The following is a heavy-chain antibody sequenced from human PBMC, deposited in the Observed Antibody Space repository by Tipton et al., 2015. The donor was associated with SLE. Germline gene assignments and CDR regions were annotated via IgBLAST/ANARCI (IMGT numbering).Heavy chain of an antibody. Sequence: TLSLTCAVYGGSFSGYYWSWIRQTPGKGLEWIGEINHSGSTNYNPSLKSRVTISVDTSKNQFSLKLGSVTAADTAMYYYARGGARFDGDYWEWGQGTLVTVSS. J-gene: IGHJ4*02. CDR1: GGSFSGYY. D-gene: IGHD4-17*01. V-gene: IGHV4-34*01. CDR3: ARGGARFDGDYWE. CDR2: INHSGST.